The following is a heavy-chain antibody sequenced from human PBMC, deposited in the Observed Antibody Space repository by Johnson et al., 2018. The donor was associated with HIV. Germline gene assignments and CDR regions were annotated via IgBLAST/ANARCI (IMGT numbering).Heavy chain of an antibody. CDR1: GFTFSSYA. Sequence: VQLVESGGGLVQPGGSLRLSCAASGFTFSSYAMSWVRQAPGKGLEWVSVIYSGGSTYYADSVKGRFTISRDSSKNTLFLQMNSLRADDTAVYYCAKDGAFDIWGQGTLVTVSS. V-gene: IGHV3-23*03. J-gene: IGHJ3*02. CDR2: IYSGGST. CDR3: AKDGAFDI.